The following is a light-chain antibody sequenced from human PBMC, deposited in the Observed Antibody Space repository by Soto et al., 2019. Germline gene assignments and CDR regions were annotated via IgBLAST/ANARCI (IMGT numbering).Light chain of an antibody. V-gene: IGKV1-9*01. CDR1: QGISNF. CDR2: DAS. J-gene: IGKJ1*01. CDR3: QQYASVLGP. Sequence: DIHLTQPPSFLSAYVGDRVTIACRASQGISNFLAWYQQKAGKAPKFLIYDASSLESGVPSRFSGSGSGTEFTLTISSLQPDDFATYYCQQYASVLGPFGPGAKADI.